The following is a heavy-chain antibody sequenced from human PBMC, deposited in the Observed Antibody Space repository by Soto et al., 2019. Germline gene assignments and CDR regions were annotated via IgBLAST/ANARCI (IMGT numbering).Heavy chain of an antibody. CDR3: VFFFQAEDGIRDVRSVSAFLLNRSSDL. CDR2: INHSGST. J-gene: IGHJ2*01. Sequence: GKWLEWIGEINHSGSTNYNPSLKSRVTISVDTSKNQFPLKLSSVTAADTVVYYGVFFFQAEDGIRDVRSVSAFLLNRSSDL. D-gene: IGHD3-10*02. V-gene: IGHV4-34*01.